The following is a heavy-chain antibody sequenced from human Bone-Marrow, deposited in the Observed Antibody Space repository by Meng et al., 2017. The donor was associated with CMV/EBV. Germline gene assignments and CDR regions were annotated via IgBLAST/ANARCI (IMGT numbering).Heavy chain of an antibody. CDR1: GGSFSGYY. V-gene: IGHV4-34*01. Sequence: SETLSLTCAVYGGSFSGYYWSWIRQPPGKGLEWIGEINHSGSTNYNPSLKSRVTISVDTSKNQFSLKLSSVTAADTAVYYCARGRCSGGSCHSENYYYYGMDVWGQGTTVTVSS. CDR2: INHSGST. CDR3: ARGRCSGGSCHSENYYYYGMDV. D-gene: IGHD2-15*01. J-gene: IGHJ6*02.